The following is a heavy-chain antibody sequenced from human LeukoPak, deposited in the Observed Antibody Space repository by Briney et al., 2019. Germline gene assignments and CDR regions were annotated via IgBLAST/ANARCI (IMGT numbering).Heavy chain of an antibody. Sequence: GGPWRFSCAPSGLTFEDFAMNWFRRAPAKGLEWVPLISYDGGNIYYADSVQGRFTISRDNSKNMLFLQMNSLRPDDTAVYYCARDPPFGSGWSQNYFDHWGQGTLVTVSS. V-gene: IGHV3-30*04. CDR1: GLTFEDFA. CDR2: ISYDGGNI. J-gene: IGHJ4*02. CDR3: ARDPPFGSGWSQNYFDH. D-gene: IGHD6-19*01.